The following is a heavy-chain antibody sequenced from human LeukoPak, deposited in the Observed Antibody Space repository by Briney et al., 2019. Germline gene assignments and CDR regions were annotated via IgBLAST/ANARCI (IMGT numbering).Heavy chain of an antibody. CDR3: ARDRALSGSYYGMDV. V-gene: IGHV1-18*01. J-gene: IGHJ6*02. CDR2: ISAYNGNT. D-gene: IGHD1-26*01. CDR1: GYTFTSYG. Sequence: ASVKVSCKASGYTFTSYGISWVRQAPGQRLEWMGWISAYNGNTNYAQKLQGRVTMTTDTSTSTAYMELRSLRSDDTAVYYCARDRALSGSYYGMDVWGQGTTVTVSS.